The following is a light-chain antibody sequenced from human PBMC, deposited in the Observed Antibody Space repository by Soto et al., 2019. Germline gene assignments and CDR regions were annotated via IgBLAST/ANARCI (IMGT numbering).Light chain of an antibody. CDR2: RND. CDR1: TSIIGGNY. Sequence: QSVLSQPPSVSGTPGQRVTIPCSGGTSIIGGNYVFWYQHVPGTAPKLLIYRNDQRPSGVPERFSGSKSGTSASLAISGLRSEDEGDYHCAAWDDSLNVDVFGGGTKVTVL. CDR3: AAWDDSLNVDV. J-gene: IGLJ3*02. V-gene: IGLV1-47*01.